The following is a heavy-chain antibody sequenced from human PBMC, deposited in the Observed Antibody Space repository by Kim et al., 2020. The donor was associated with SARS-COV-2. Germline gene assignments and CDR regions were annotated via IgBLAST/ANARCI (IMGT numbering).Heavy chain of an antibody. J-gene: IGHJ4*02. D-gene: IGHD6-6*01. Sequence: AQKLQGRVTMTTDTSTSTAYMELRSLRSDDTAVYYCASTAGLAARSLLDYWGQGTLVTVSS. V-gene: IGHV1-18*01. CDR3: ASTAGLAARSLLDY.